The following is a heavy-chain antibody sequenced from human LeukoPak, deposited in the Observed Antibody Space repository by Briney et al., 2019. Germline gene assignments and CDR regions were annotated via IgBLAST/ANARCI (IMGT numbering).Heavy chain of an antibody. V-gene: IGHV3-30-3*01. D-gene: IGHD1-26*01. Sequence: GGSLRLSCAASGFTFSSYAMHWVRQAPGKGLEWVAVITYDGSNKYYADSVKGRFTISRDNSKNTLDLQMNSLRAEDTAVYYCARATIVGTTGGAFDYWGQGSLVTVSS. CDR3: ARATIVGTTGGAFDY. J-gene: IGHJ4*02. CDR1: GFTFSSYA. CDR2: ITYDGSNK.